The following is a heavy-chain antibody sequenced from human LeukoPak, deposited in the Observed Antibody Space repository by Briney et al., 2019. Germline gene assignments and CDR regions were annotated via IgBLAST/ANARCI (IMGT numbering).Heavy chain of an antibody. Sequence: SETLSLTCAVYGGSFSGYYWSWIRQPPGKGLEWIGEINHSGSTNYNPSLKSRVTISVDTSKNQFSLKLSSVTAADTAVYYCARGRIQLWPTTRNWFDPWGQGTLVTVSS. J-gene: IGHJ5*02. CDR3: ARGRIQLWPTTRNWFDP. V-gene: IGHV4-34*01. CDR2: INHSGST. CDR1: GGSFSGYY. D-gene: IGHD5-18*01.